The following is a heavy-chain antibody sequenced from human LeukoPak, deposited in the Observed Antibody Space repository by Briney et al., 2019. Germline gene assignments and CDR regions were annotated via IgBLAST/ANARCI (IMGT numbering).Heavy chain of an antibody. CDR1: GYTFTSYD. CDR3: ARVDPSYYDYVWGSYRYPYYFDY. Sequence: GASVKVSCKASGYTFTSYDINWVRQATGQGLEWMGWMNPNSGNTGYAQKFQGRVTMTRNTSISTAYMELSSLRSEDTAVYYCARVDPSYYDYVWGSYRYPYYFDYWGQETLVTVSS. CDR2: MNPNSGNT. D-gene: IGHD3-16*02. V-gene: IGHV1-8*01. J-gene: IGHJ4*02.